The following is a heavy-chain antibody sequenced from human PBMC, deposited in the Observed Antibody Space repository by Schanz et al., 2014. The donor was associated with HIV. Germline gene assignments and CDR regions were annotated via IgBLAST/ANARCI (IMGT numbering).Heavy chain of an antibody. CDR2: VIGSGGNT. CDR3: ARRGNQSPTKGGSFDY. CDR1: GFTFSTYS. J-gene: IGHJ4*02. Sequence: EVQLVESGGGLVKPGGSLRLSCAGSGFTFSTYSMNWVRRAPGKGLEWVSTVIGSGGNTYYADSVKGRFTISRDNSKNTVSLQMSSLRVEDTAQYYCARRGNQSPTKGGSFDYWGQGVLVSVSS. V-gene: IGHV3-21*04. D-gene: IGHD1-26*01.